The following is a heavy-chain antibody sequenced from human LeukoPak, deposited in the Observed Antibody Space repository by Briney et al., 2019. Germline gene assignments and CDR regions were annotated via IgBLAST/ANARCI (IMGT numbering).Heavy chain of an antibody. CDR1: GYTFTGYY. J-gene: IGHJ4*02. CDR2: INPNSGGT. V-gene: IGHV1-2*02. CDR3: ARDWSRSLYSSGLAY. D-gene: IGHD6-19*01. Sequence: ASVKVSCKASGYTFTGYYMHWVRQAPGQGLEWKGWINPNSGGTNYAQKFQGRVTMTRDTSISTAYMELSRLRSDDTAVYYCARDWSRSLYSSGLAYWGQGTLVTVSS.